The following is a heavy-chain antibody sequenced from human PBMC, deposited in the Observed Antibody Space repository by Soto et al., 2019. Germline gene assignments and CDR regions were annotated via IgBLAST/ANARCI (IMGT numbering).Heavy chain of an antibody. CDR2: IYRSGSM. CDR1: GFTVSSNY. Sequence: EVQLVETGGGLIQPGGSLRLSCAASGFTVSSNYMSWVRQAPGKGLEWVSVIYRSGSMYYADSVKGRFTISRDNSKNTLYLQMNSLRAEDTAVYYCARDQRTTVTTDWYFDLWGRGTLVSVSS. J-gene: IGHJ2*01. CDR3: ARDQRTTVTTDWYFDL. D-gene: IGHD4-17*01. V-gene: IGHV3-53*02.